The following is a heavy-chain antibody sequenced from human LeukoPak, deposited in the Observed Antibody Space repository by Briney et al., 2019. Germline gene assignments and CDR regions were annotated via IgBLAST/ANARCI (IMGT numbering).Heavy chain of an antibody. CDR2: ISSSSSYI. CDR1: GFTFSDYY. CDR3: ARDTTSDSPPSGTFDI. D-gene: IGHD1-1*01. J-gene: IGHJ3*02. Sequence: GGSLRLSCAASGFTFSDYYMSWIRQAPGKGLEWVSSISSSSSYIYYADSVKGRFTISRDNAKNSLYLQMNSLRAEDTAVYYCARDTTSDSPPSGTFDIWGQGTMVTVSS. V-gene: IGHV3-11*06.